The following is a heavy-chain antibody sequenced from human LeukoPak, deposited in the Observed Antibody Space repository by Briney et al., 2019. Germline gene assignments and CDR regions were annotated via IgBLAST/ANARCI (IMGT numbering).Heavy chain of an antibody. CDR2: IGRGGGGI. CDR1: GFTFSRYW. D-gene: IGHD3-10*01. Sequence: GGSLRLSCAASGFTFSRYWMNWVRQAPGKGLEWVSIIGRGGGGIHYADSVKGRFTVSRDDSENTVYLQMSSLRVEDTAVYYCTMEPNGEAHRWGQGTLVTVSP. J-gene: IGHJ5*02. V-gene: IGHV3-23*01. CDR3: TMEPNGEAHR.